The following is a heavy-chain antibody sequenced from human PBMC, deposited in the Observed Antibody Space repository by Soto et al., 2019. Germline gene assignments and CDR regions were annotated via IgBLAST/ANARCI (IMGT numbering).Heavy chain of an antibody. D-gene: IGHD3-10*01. CDR2: IIPILGIA. J-gene: IGHJ4*02. CDR3: AREEYYYGSGAFFDY. V-gene: IGHV1-69*08. CDR1: GGTFSSYT. Sequence: QVQLVQSGAEVKKPGSSVKVSCKASGGTFSSYTISWVRQAPGQGLEWMGRIIPILGIANYAQKFQGRVTXTXXXSXXTAYMERRSLRSEDTAVYYCAREEYYYGSGAFFDYWGQGSLVTVSS.